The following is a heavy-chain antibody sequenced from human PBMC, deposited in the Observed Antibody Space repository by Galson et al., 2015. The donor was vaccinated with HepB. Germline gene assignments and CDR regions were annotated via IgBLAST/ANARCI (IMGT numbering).Heavy chain of an antibody. V-gene: IGHV3-30*18. J-gene: IGHJ4*02. CDR3: AKVFSLLCSSTSCEG. Sequence: SLRLSCAASGFTFSSYGMHWVRQAPGKGLEWVAVISYDGSNKYYADSVKGRFTISRDNSKNTLYLQMNSLRAEDTAVYYCAKVFSLLCSSTSCEGWGQGTLVTVSS. CDR1: GFTFSSYG. CDR2: ISYDGSNK. D-gene: IGHD2-2*01.